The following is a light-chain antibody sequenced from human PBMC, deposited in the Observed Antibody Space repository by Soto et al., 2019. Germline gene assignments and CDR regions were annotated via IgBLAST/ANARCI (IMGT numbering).Light chain of an antibody. CDR2: AAS. CDR3: PQSYSNPQT. CDR1: KSISSY. Sequence: DIHQSQFLSSLSEAVGDSVTITCRASKSISSYLNWYPQTTGKAPKILIYAASSLQSGVPSRFSGSGSWTDCTLPISRLPPEDVETYDCPQSYSNPQTFGQGTQV. V-gene: IGKV1-39*01. J-gene: IGKJ1*01.